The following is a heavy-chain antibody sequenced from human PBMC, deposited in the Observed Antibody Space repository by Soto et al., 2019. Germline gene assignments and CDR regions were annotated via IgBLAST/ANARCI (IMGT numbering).Heavy chain of an antibody. V-gene: IGHV1-3*01. CDR3: ARDYRGAAAGRGGFDY. CDR1: GGTFITYT. CDR2: INAGNGNT. Sequence: ASVKVSCKASGGTFITYTISWVRQAPGQGLEWMGWINAGNGNTKYSQNFQGRVTITRDTSISTAYMELSRLRSDDTAVYYCARDYRGAAAGRGGFDYWGQGTLVTVSS. J-gene: IGHJ4*02. D-gene: IGHD6-13*01.